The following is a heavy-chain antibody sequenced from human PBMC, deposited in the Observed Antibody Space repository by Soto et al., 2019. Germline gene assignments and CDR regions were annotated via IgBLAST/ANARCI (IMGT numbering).Heavy chain of an antibody. J-gene: IGHJ4*02. V-gene: IGHV3-11*01. Sequence: QVQLVESGGGLVKPGGSLRLSCAASGFIFSDYYMSWIRQAPGKGLEWVSYISSSGSTTYYADSVKGRFTISRDNAKNSLYLQMNSLRAEDTDVYSCASDPREYYFDYWGQGTLVTVSS. CDR2: ISSSGSTT. CDR1: GFIFSDYY. CDR3: ASDPREYYFDY.